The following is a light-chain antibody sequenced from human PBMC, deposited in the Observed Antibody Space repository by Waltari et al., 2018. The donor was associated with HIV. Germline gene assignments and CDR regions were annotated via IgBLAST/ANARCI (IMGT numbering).Light chain of an antibody. J-gene: IGLJ3*02. CDR1: HSNIGNNF. CDR3: ATWDNSLRAM. Sequence: QSVLTQPPSVSAAPGQKVTISCSGSHSNIGNNFVPWYQHLPGTAPKLLIYENNRRPSRIPDRFSASKTGTSATLGITGLQTGDEAIYYCATWDNSLRAMFGGGTKLTVL. V-gene: IGLV1-51*01. CDR2: ENN.